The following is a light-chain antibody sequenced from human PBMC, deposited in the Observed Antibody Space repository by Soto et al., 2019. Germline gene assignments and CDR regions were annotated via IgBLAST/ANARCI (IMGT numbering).Light chain of an antibody. CDR2: GAS. CDR1: QSINTY. J-gene: IGKJ1*01. Sequence: DIQMTQSPSSLSASVGDRVTITCQTSQSINTYLNWYQQKPGKAPKLLIYGASSLQSGVPLRFSGSGSGTDFTLTISSLEPEDFATYYCQESYSTLWGTCGQGTKVDTK. V-gene: IGKV1-39*01. CDR3: QESYSTLWGT.